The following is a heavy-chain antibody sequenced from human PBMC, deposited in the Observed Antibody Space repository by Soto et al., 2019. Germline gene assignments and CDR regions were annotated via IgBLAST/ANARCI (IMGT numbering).Heavy chain of an antibody. CDR2: IGTAGDT. Sequence: EVQLVESGGGLVQPGGSLRLSCAASGFTFSSYDMHWVRQATGKGLEWVSAIGTAGDTYYPGSVKGRFTISRENAKNSLYLQMNSLRAEDTAVYYCAGSLTFNWFDPWGQGTLVTVSS. CDR3: AGSLTFNWFDP. J-gene: IGHJ5*02. V-gene: IGHV3-13*01. CDR1: GFTFSSYD. D-gene: IGHD3-9*01.